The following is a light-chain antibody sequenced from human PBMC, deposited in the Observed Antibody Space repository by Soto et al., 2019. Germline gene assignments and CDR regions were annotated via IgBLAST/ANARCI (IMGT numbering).Light chain of an antibody. CDR3: MQCSHWPWT. Sequence: DAEMTQSPLSLPVALGQPASISCRSSQSLVYSDGNTYLNWFQQRPGQSPRRLIYKVSNRDSGVPDRFSGSGSGTDFTPEISRVEAEDVGVYYCMQCSHWPWTFGQGTKVDIK. J-gene: IGKJ1*01. V-gene: IGKV2-30*01. CDR1: QSLVYSDGNTY. CDR2: KVS.